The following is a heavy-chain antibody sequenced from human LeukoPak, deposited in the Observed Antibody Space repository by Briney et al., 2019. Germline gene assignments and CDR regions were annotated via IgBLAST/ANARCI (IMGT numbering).Heavy chain of an antibody. CDR3: TTLWFGELQTFDY. J-gene: IGHJ4*02. V-gene: IGHV3-23*01. D-gene: IGHD3-10*01. CDR2: ISGSGGST. CDR1: GFTVSSNY. Sequence: GGSLRLSCAASGFTVSSNYMSWVRQAPGKGLEWVSAISGSGGSTYYADSVKGRFTISRDNSKNTLYLQMNSLRAEDTAVYYCTTLWFGELQTFDYWGQGTLVTVSS.